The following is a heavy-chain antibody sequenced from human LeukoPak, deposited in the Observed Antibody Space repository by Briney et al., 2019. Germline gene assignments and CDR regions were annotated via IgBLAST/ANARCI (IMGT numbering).Heavy chain of an antibody. CDR2: ISWNSGTI. V-gene: IGHV3-9*01. Sequence: GGSLRLSCAASGFTFDDYAMHWVRQAPGKGLEWVSGISWNSGTIDYADSVKGRFTISRDNAKNSLYLQMNSLRAEDTAVYYCAKFTADGSDDYWGQGTLVTVFS. J-gene: IGHJ4*02. CDR1: GFTFDDYA. D-gene: IGHD6-13*01. CDR3: AKFTADGSDDY.